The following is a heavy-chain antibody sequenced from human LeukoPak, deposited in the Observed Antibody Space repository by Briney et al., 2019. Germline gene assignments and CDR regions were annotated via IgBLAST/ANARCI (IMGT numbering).Heavy chain of an antibody. CDR1: GGSISSSPYY. D-gene: IGHD6-19*01. CDR3: AREQWRGYYYYMDV. Sequence: SETLSLTCTVSGGSISSSPYYWGWIRQPPGKRLEWIGYIHYTGSTNYNPSLKSRVTISVDTAKNQFSLKLTSVTAADTAIYHCAREQWRGYYYYMDVWGKGTTVTISS. CDR2: IHYTGST. J-gene: IGHJ6*03. V-gene: IGHV4-61*01.